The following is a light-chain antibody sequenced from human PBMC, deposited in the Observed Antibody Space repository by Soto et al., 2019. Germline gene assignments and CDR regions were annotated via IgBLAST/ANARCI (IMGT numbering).Light chain of an antibody. Sequence: EIIMTQSPATLSVSPGERVTLSCRASQGVGSTLAWYRQQPGQAPRLLIYDAYIRASGVPARFSGSGSGTEFTLTISGPQSEDIAVYYCQQYNYWPPRTFGQGTKVDIK. CDR2: DAY. J-gene: IGKJ1*01. CDR1: QGVGST. V-gene: IGKV3-15*01. CDR3: QQYNYWPPRT.